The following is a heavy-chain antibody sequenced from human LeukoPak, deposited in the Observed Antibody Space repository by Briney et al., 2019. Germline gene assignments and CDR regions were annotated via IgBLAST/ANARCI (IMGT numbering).Heavy chain of an antibody. CDR3: ASSLYSNYPFDY. Sequence: SETLSLTCTVSGGSISSGDYYWSWIRQPPGKGLEWIGYIYYSGSTYYNPSLKSRVTISVETPKNQLSLKLSSVTAADTAVYYCASSLYSNYPFDYWGRGTLVTVSS. CDR2: IYYSGST. J-gene: IGHJ4*02. CDR1: GGSISSGDYY. D-gene: IGHD4-11*01. V-gene: IGHV4-30-4*08.